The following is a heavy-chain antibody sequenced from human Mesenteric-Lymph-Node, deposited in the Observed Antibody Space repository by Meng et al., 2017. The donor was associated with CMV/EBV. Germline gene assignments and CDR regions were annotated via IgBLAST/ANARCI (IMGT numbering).Heavy chain of an antibody. CDR3: AKDRLTIAFLDY. D-gene: IGHD3-3*02. J-gene: IGHJ4*02. V-gene: IGHV3-23*01. Sequence: GGSLRLSCAASGFIFSTYWMHWVRQAPGKGLVWVSGISDTGISTYYADSVKGRFTISRDNSKNTLYLQMNSLRGEDTALYYCAKDRLTIAFLDYWGQGTEVTVSS. CDR1: GFIFSTYW. CDR2: ISDTGIST.